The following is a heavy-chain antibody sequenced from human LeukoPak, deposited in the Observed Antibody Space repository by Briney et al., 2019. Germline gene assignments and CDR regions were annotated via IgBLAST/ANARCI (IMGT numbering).Heavy chain of an antibody. CDR3: AKDKRGSTLRQFDF. CDR1: GFTFEDYA. CDR2: ITYNSGSI. D-gene: IGHD6-13*01. J-gene: IGHJ4*02. Sequence: GRSLRLSCAASGFTFEDYAMHWVRQGPGKGLEWVSGITYNSGSIGYADSVKGRFTISRDNARNTLHLQMDSLRAEDTALYYSAKDKRGSTLRQFDFWGQGTLVTVSS. V-gene: IGHV3-9*01.